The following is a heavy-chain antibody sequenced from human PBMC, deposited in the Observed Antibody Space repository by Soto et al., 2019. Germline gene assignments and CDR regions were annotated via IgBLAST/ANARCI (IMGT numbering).Heavy chain of an antibody. Sequence: QITLKESGPTLVKPTQTLTLTCTFSGFALSADGVGVGWIRQPPGKALEWLALISWDDDKRYRPSLKSRLTITKDTSKNQGVLTMTNMDPVDTATYCCAHAYGGTSWPNDAFDVWGQGTVVTVSS. CDR1: GFALSADGVG. CDR3: AHAYGGTSWPNDAFDV. CDR2: ISWDDDK. D-gene: IGHD2-2*01. V-gene: IGHV2-5*02. J-gene: IGHJ3*01.